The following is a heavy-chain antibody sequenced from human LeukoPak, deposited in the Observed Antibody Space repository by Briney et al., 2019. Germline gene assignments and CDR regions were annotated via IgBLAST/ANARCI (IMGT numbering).Heavy chain of an antibody. CDR2: INPNSGGT. V-gene: IGHV1-2*02. J-gene: IGHJ4*02. D-gene: IGHD5-24*01. CDR3: ARGARWLQPYYFDY. CDR1: GYTFTGYY. Sequence: GASVNVSCKASGYTFTGYYMHWVRQAPGQGLEWMGWINPNSGGTNYAQKFQGRVTMTRDTSISTAYMELSRLRSDDTAVYYCARGARWLQPYYFDYWGQGTLVTVSS.